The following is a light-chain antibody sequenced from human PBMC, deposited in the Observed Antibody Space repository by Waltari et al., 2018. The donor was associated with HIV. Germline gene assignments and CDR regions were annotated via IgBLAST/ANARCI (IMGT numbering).Light chain of an antibody. CDR1: QNIGSY. V-gene: IGKV3D-15*03. J-gene: IGKJ2*02. CDR2: GAS. Sequence: TQSPVTLSVSPGDRVTLSCRASQNIGSYLAWYQQKTDQPPTLLVYGASIRTTGIPARFSGSGSETDFNRIIDDLQPDDCAVYYCHQYHDWPRCTFGQGTKVEIK. CDR3: HQYHDWPRCT.